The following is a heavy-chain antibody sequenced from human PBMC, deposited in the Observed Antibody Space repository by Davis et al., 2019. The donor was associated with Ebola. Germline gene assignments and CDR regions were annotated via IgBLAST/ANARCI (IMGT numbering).Heavy chain of an antibody. V-gene: IGHV4-59*12. Sequence: SETLSLTCTVSGGSISSYYWSWIRQPPGKGLEWIGYIYYSGSTNYNPSLTSRVTISVDTSRNLFSLQLTSVTAADTAVYYCARGDSYYDPSGYYAGPEAPDHWGQGTLVSVSS. CDR2: IYYSGST. CDR3: ARGDSYYDPSGYYAGPEAPDH. D-gene: IGHD3-22*01. CDR1: GGSISSYY. J-gene: IGHJ4*02.